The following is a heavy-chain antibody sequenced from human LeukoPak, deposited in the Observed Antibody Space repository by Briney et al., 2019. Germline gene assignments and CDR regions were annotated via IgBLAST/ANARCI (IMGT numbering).Heavy chain of an antibody. V-gene: IGHV3-23*01. Sequence: GGSLRLSCAASGFTFSSYWMSWVRQAPGKGLEWVSAISGSGGSTYYADSVKGRFTISRDNSKNTLYLQMNSLRAEDTAVYYCAKSPIFGVRREPFDYWGQGTLVTVSS. CDR1: GFTFSSYW. CDR2: ISGSGGST. D-gene: IGHD3-3*01. J-gene: IGHJ4*02. CDR3: AKSPIFGVRREPFDY.